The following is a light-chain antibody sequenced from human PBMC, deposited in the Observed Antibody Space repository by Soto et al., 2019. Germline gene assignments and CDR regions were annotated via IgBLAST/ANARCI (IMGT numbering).Light chain of an antibody. Sequence: QSALTQPAPVSGSPGQSITISCTGTSSDVGGYNYVSWYQQHPGKAPKLMIYEVNNRPSGVSNRFSGSKSGNTASLTISGLQAEDEADYYCSSYTRSSNLVVFGGGTQLTVL. CDR3: SSYTRSSNLVV. V-gene: IGLV2-14*01. CDR1: SSDVGGYNY. CDR2: EVN. J-gene: IGLJ2*01.